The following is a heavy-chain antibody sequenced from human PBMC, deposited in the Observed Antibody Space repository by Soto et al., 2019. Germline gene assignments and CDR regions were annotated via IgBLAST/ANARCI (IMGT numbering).Heavy chain of an antibody. J-gene: IGHJ6*02. D-gene: IGHD2-2*01. CDR1: GFTFSSYA. V-gene: IGHV3-23*01. CDR2: ISGSGGST. Sequence: EVQLLESGGGLVQPGGSLRLSCAASGFTFSSYAMSWVRQAPGKGLEWVSAISGSGGSTYYADSVKGRFTISRDNSKNALYLQINSRRAEDTAVYYCAAHYCSSTSCQKRFTYYYGMDVWGQGTTVTVSS. CDR3: AAHYCSSTSCQKRFTYYYGMDV.